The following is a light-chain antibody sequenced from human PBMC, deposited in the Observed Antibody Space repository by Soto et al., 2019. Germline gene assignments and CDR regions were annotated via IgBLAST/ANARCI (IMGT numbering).Light chain of an antibody. CDR1: QSISDS. CDR2: EAS. CDR3: QQYNGYWT. J-gene: IGKJ1*01. Sequence: DIQMTQSPSTLSASVGDRVTITCRASQSISDSLAWYQQKPGKAPKLLIYEASNLKSGVPSRFSGSGSGTEYTLTISGLQPDDVASYYCQQYNGYWTFGQGTKVEIK. V-gene: IGKV1-5*03.